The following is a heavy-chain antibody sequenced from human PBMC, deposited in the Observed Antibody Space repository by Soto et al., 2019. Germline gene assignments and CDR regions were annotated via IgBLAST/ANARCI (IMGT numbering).Heavy chain of an antibody. V-gene: IGHV4-34*01. CDR2: INHSGST. Sequence: SETLSLTCAVYGGSFSGYYWSWIRQPPGKGLEWIGEINHSGSTNYNPSLKSRVTISVDTSKNQFSLKLSSVTAADTAVYFCARLLYYYDTTGYYFFDYWGQGIPVTVSS. D-gene: IGHD3-22*01. J-gene: IGHJ4*02. CDR1: GGSFSGYY. CDR3: ARLLYYYDTTGYYFFDY.